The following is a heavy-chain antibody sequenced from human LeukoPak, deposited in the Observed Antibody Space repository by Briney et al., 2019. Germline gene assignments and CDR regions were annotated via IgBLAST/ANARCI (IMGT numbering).Heavy chain of an antibody. CDR2: ISAYNGNT. Sequence: ASVKVSCNASGYTFTSYGISWVRQAPGQGLEWMGWISAYNGNTNYAQKLQGRVTMTTDTSTSTAYMELRSLRSDDTAVYYCTRSVRNGHIDYWGQGTLVTVLS. J-gene: IGHJ4*02. V-gene: IGHV1-18*01. CDR1: GYTFTSYG. D-gene: IGHD2-21*01. CDR3: TRSVRNGHIDY.